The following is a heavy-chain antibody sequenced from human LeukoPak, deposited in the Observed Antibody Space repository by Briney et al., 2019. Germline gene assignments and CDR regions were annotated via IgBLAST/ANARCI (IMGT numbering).Heavy chain of an antibody. V-gene: IGHV4-38-2*02. CDR3: ARGSAAGSTFPFDY. CDR2: IYHSGST. CDR1: GYSISSGSY. D-gene: IGHD6-13*01. J-gene: IGHJ4*02. Sequence: SETLSLTCTVSGYSISSGSYWGWIRQPPGKGLEWIGSIYHSGSTYYNPSLKSRVTISVDTSKNQFSLKLSSVTAADTAVYYCARGSAAGSTFPFDYWGQGTLVTVSS.